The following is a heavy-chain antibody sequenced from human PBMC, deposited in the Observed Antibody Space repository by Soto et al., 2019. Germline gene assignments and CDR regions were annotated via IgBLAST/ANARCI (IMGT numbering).Heavy chain of an antibody. CDR3: ARGSGGSSYYYYGMDV. CDR2: IIPIFGTA. Sequence: QVQLVQSGAEVKKPGSSVKVSCKASGGTFSSYAINWVRQAPGQGLEWMGGIIPIFGTANYAQKFQGRVPITADESTSTAYMGLSSLRSEDTAVYYCARGSGGSSYYYYGMDVWGQGTTVTVSS. CDR1: GGTFSSYA. J-gene: IGHJ6*02. V-gene: IGHV1-69*12. D-gene: IGHD2-15*01.